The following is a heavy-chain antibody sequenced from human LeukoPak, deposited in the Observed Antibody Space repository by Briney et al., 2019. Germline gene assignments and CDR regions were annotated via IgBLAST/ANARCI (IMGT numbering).Heavy chain of an antibody. D-gene: IGHD4-17*01. CDR3: AREGNTVTTDFDY. CDR2: ISYDGSNK. V-gene: IGHV3-30-3*01. CDR1: GFTFSSYA. Sequence: GGSLRLSCAASGFTFSSYAMSWVRQAPGKGLEWVAVISYDGSNKYYADSVKGRFTTSRDNSKNTLYLQMNSLRAEDTAVYYCAREGNTVTTDFDYWGQGTLVTVSS. J-gene: IGHJ4*02.